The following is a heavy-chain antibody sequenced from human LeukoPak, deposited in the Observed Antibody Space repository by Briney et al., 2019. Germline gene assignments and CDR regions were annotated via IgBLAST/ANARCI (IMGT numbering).Heavy chain of an antibody. V-gene: IGHV3-30*18. D-gene: IGHD6-13*01. Sequence: GGSLRLSCAASGFTFSSYGMHWVRQAPGKGLEWVAVISYDGSNKYYADSVKGRFTISRDNSKNTLYLQMNSLRAEDTAVYYCAKDQRIAAAGAYYFDYWGQGTLVTVSS. J-gene: IGHJ4*02. CDR3: AKDQRIAAAGAYYFDY. CDR1: GFTFSSYG. CDR2: ISYDGSNK.